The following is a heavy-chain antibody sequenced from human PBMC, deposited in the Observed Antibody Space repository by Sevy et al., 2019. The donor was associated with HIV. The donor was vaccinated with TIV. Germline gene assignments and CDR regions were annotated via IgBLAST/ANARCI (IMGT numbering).Heavy chain of an antibody. D-gene: IGHD3-22*01. J-gene: IGHJ4*02. Sequence: SETLSLTCAVSGGSISSGGYSWSWIRQPPGKGLEWIWYIYHSGSTYYNPSLKSRVTISVDRSKNQFSLKLSSVTAADTAVYYCARGSPHRYYYDSSGYSHPFDYWGQGTLVTVSS. CDR1: GGSISSGGYS. CDR3: ARGSPHRYYYDSSGYSHPFDY. V-gene: IGHV4-30-2*01. CDR2: IYHSGST.